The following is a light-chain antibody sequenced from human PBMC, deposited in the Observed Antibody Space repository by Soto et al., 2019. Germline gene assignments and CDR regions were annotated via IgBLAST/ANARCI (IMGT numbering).Light chain of an antibody. V-gene: IGLV1-40*01. CDR3: HSYDSSLSGWV. Sequence: QSALTQPPSVSGAPGQRVTISCTGSSSNIGAGFDVHWYQLRPGTAPKLLIFENTKRPSGVPDRFSGSKSGTSVSLAIAGLQAEDEADYCCHSYDSSLSGWVFGGVTKLTVL. CDR1: SSNIGAGFD. J-gene: IGLJ3*02. CDR2: ENT.